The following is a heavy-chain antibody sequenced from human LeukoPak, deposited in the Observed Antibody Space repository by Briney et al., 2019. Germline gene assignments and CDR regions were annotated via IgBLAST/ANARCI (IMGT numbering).Heavy chain of an antibody. CDR1: GSTLTELS. CDR3: ATRGNGDQNYYYYGMDV. Sequence: ASVKVSCKVSGSTLTELSMHWVRQAPGKGLEWLGGFDPEDGETIYAQKFQGRVTMTEDTSTDTAYMELSSLRSEDTAVYYCATRGNGDQNYYYYGMDVWGQGTTVTVSS. J-gene: IGHJ6*02. CDR2: FDPEDGET. V-gene: IGHV1-24*01. D-gene: IGHD4-17*01.